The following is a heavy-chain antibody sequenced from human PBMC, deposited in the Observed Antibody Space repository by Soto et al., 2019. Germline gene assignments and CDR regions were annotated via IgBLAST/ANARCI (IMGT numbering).Heavy chain of an antibody. J-gene: IGHJ6*02. V-gene: IGHV1-18*01. Sequence: QVQLVQSGAEVKKPGASVKVSCRASGYTFTSYVISWVRPAPAQGLEWMGWISAYNGNTNFAQKLQGRVTMTTDTSTRTAYMELRSLGSDDTEVYYCARVVATVAGPYGLDVWGQGPTVTVSS. CDR2: ISAYNGNT. D-gene: IGHD6-19*01. CDR1: GYTFTSYV. CDR3: ARVVATVAGPYGLDV.